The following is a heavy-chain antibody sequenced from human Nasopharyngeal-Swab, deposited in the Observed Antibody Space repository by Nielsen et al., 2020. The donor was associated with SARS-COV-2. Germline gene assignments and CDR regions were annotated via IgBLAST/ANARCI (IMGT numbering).Heavy chain of an antibody. CDR2: ITYVGRHA. CDR3: ARDRGYSGYIIDY. Sequence: GESLKISCAASGFTFSDYPMYWLRQAPGQGLEWVAVITYVGRHAAYADSVRGRFTISRDNSNNTLYLQMSSLRADDTAVYYCARDRGYSGYIIDYWGQGTLVTVSS. D-gene: IGHD5-12*01. V-gene: IGHV3-30*04. CDR1: GFTFSDYP. J-gene: IGHJ4*02.